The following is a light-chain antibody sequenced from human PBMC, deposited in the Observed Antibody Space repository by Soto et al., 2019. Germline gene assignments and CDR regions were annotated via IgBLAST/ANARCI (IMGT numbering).Light chain of an antibody. J-gene: IGKJ1*01. Sequence: EIVLTQSPGTLSLSPGERATLSCRASHSVGSSHLAWYQQKPGQAPRLLIYGASSRATGVPDRFSGSGSGTDFTLTISILEPEDSAVYYCQQYVGWTFGQGTKVEIK. CDR2: GAS. CDR3: QQYVGWT. V-gene: IGKV3-20*01. CDR1: HSVGSSH.